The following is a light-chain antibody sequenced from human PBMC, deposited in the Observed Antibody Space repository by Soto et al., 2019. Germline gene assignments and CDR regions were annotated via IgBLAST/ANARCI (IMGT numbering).Light chain of an antibody. V-gene: IGKV3-20*01. CDR2: GAS. CDR1: QSVTSNS. Sequence: EIVLTQSPGTLSLSPGERGTLSCRASQSVTSNSVAWYQQKPGQAPRLLIYGASSRVAGIPDRFRGAGSGTDFTLTISRLEPEDFAVYYCQQYGRSSWTFGQGTKVDI. CDR3: QQYGRSSWT. J-gene: IGKJ1*01.